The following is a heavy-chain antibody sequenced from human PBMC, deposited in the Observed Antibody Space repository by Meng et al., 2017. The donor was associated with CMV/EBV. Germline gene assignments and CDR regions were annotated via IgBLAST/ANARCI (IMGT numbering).Heavy chain of an antibody. CDR3: AKDLSRSSTSCYLY. CDR2: ISWNSGSI. CDR1: GFTFDDYA. Sequence: SLKISCAASGFTFDDYAMHWVRQAPGKGLEWVSGISWNSGSIGYADSVKGRFTISRDNSKNTLYLQMNSLRAEDTAVYYCAKDLSRSSTSCYLYWGQGTLVTVSS. D-gene: IGHD2-2*01. J-gene: IGHJ4*02. V-gene: IGHV3-9*01.